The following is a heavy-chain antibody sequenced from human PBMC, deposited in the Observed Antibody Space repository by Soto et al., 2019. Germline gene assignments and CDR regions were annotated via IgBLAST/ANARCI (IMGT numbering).Heavy chain of an antibody. V-gene: IGHV3-64D*08. Sequence: GGSLRLSCSASGFTFSSYAMHWVRQAPGKGLEYVSAISSNGGSTYYADSVKGRFTISRDNSKNTLYLQMSSLRAEDTAVYYCVKSRSGYYDFWSGYRRPPYYFDYWGQGTLVTVSS. CDR2: ISSNGGST. CDR1: GFTFSSYA. J-gene: IGHJ4*02. D-gene: IGHD3-3*01. CDR3: VKSRSGYYDFWSGYRRPPYYFDY.